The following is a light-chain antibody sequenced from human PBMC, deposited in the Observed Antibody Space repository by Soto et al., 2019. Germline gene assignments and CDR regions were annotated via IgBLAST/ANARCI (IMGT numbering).Light chain of an antibody. CDR3: SSYTTSTTGV. V-gene: IGLV2-14*01. CDR2: AVT. CDR1: SSDVGAYNY. J-gene: IGLJ3*02. Sequence: QSALTQPASVSGSPGQSIAISCTGTSSDVGAYNYVSWYQQYPGKAPKLMIYAVTNRPSGVSDRFSGSKSGSTASLTISGLQAEDEADYYCSSYTTSTTGVFGGGAKLTVL.